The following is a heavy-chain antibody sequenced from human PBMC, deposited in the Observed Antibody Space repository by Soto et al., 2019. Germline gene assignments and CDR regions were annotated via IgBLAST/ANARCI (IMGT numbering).Heavy chain of an antibody. J-gene: IGHJ3*02. V-gene: IGHV3-7*03. CDR3: ARDGRGFYDFWTRASNAFDI. CDR2: IKQDGSEK. Sequence: GGSLRLSCAASGFTFSSYWMSWVRQAPGKGLEWVANIKQDGSEKYYVDSVKGRFTISRDNAKNSLYLQVNSLRAEDTAVYYCARDGRGFYDFWTRASNAFDIWGQGTMVTVSS. CDR1: GFTFSSYW. D-gene: IGHD3-3*01.